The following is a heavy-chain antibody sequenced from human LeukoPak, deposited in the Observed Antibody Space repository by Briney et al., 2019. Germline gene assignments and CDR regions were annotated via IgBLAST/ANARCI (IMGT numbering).Heavy chain of an antibody. Sequence: ASVKVSCKASGGTFSSYAISWVRQAPGQGLEWMGRIIPILGIANYAQKFQGRVTITADKSTSTAYMEPSSLRSEDTAVYYCAHSRLNCGGDCYAHSETNDYWGQGTLVTVSS. CDR1: GGTFSSYA. J-gene: IGHJ4*02. D-gene: IGHD2-21*02. CDR3: AHSRLNCGGDCYAHSETNDY. V-gene: IGHV1-69*04. CDR2: IIPILGIA.